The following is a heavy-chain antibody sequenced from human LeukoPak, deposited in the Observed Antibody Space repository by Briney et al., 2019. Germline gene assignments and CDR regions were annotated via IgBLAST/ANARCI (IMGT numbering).Heavy chain of an antibody. J-gene: IGHJ5*02. CDR2: ISYDGSNK. Sequence: GGSLRLSCAASGFTFSGYAMHWVRQAPGKGLEWVAVISYDGSNKYYADSVKGRFTISRDNSKNTLYLQMNSLRAADTAVYYCARGIVGAHGAWGQGTLVTVSS. CDR1: GFTFSGYA. V-gene: IGHV3-30-3*01. D-gene: IGHD1-26*01. CDR3: ARGIVGAHGA.